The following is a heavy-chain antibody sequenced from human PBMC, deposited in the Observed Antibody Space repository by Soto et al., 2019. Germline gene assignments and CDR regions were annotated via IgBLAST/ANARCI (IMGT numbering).Heavy chain of an antibody. J-gene: IGHJ4*02. CDR2: SRRSGGST. CDR1: GFTCSRHA. Sequence: GGSLRLSCAASGFTCSRHAMTWVRTAPGKGLEWVSASRRSGGSTYYADSVKGRFTISRDNSKNTLYLQRNSLRAEDTAVYYCAKYSYYYESSGYTHVDYWGQGTLFSVSS. CDR3: AKYSYYYESSGYTHVDY. V-gene: IGHV3-23*01. D-gene: IGHD3-22*01.